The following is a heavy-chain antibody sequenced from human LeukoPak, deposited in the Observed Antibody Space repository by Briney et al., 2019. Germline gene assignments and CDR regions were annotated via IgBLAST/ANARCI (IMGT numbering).Heavy chain of an antibody. CDR3: ARDAQFIVVVPAAKLNYMDV. J-gene: IGHJ6*03. D-gene: IGHD2-2*01. Sequence: KVSCKASGYIFTGYYIHWVRQAPGQGLEWMGWINPNSGATNYAQKFQGRVIMTRDTSISSAYMEVRRLRSDDTAVYYCARDAQFIVVVPAAKLNYMDVWGRGTTVTVSS. V-gene: IGHV1-2*02. CDR1: GYIFTGYY. CDR2: INPNSGAT.